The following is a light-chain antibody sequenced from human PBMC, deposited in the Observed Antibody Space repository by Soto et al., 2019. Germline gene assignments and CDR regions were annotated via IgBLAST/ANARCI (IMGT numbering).Light chain of an antibody. CDR2: EVS. J-gene: IGLJ2*01. Sequence: QSALTQPASVSGSPGQSITISCTGTNSDVGGYNYVSWYQQHPGKAPKLMIYEVSNRPSGVSNRFSGSKSGNTASLTISGLQAADEADYYCSSYTSSSTPYVVFGGGTKLTVL. V-gene: IGLV2-14*01. CDR1: NSDVGGYNY. CDR3: SSYTSSSTPYVV.